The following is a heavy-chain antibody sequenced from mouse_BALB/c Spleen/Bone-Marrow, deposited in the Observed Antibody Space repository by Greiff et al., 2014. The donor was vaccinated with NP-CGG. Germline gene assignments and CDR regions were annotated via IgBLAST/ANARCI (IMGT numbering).Heavy chain of an antibody. J-gene: IGHJ2*01. D-gene: IGHD1-1*01. Sequence: EVMLVESGGGLVKPGGSLRLSCAASGFTFSSHAMSWVRQTPEKRLEWVATIGSGDSSTYYPDSVKGRFTISRDYAKNTLYLQMSSLRSEDTAMYYCARSGSSYYYWGQGTTLTVSS. CDR1: GFTFSSHA. CDR2: IGSGDSST. CDR3: ARSGSSYYY. V-gene: IGHV5-9-1*01.